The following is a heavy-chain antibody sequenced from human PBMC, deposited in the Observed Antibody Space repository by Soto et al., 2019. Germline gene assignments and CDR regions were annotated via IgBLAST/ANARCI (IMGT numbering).Heavy chain of an antibody. V-gene: IGHV1-69*13. D-gene: IGHD3-3*01. CDR2: IIPIFGTA. CDR3: ASLPYYDFWSGYYTDFDY. J-gene: IGHJ4*02. CDR1: GGTFSSYA. Sequence: SVKVSCKASGGTFSSYAISWVRQAPGQGLEWMGGIIPIFGTANYAQKFQGRVTITADESTSTAYMELSSLRSEDTAVYYFASLPYYDFWSGYYTDFDYWGQGTLVTVSS.